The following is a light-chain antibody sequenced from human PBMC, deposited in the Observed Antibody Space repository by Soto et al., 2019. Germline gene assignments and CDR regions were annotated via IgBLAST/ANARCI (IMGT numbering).Light chain of an antibody. CDR1: TSDIGYYNF. CDR3: SCYTSRTPRV. CDR2: EVV. Sequence: QSALAQPASVSGFPGQSITISCTGSTSDIGYYNFVSWYQKLPGQAPKLLIYEVVSRPSGVSDRFSGSKSGNTASLTISGLQSEDEADYYCSCYTSRTPRVFGGGTKLTVL. J-gene: IGLJ3*02. V-gene: IGLV2-14*01.